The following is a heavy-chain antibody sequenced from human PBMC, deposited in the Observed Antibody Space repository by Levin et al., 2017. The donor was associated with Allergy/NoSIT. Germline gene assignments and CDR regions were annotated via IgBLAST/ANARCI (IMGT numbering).Heavy chain of an antibody. CDR3: ARGAGGNSINYYYGMDV. D-gene: IGHD4-23*01. CDR1: GGSISSGGYY. V-gene: IGHV4-31*03. J-gene: IGHJ6*02. Sequence: KSSETLSLTCTVSGGSISSGGYYWSWIRQHPGKGLEWIGYIYYSGSTYYNPSLKSRVTISVDTSKNQFSLKLSSVTAADTAVYYCARGAGGNSINYYYGMDVWGQGTTVTVSS. CDR2: IYYSGST.